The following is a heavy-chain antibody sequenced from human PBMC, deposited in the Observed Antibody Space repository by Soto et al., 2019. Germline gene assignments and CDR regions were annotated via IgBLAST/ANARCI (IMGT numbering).Heavy chain of an antibody. D-gene: IGHD3-22*01. CDR3: ARKDDSSGYYYSYFDY. CDR1: GVTFSSFA. CDR2: ISYDGSNK. J-gene: IGHJ4*02. V-gene: IGHV3-30-3*01. Sequence: WGSLRLSCAASGVTFSSFAMHCVRQAPGKGLEWVAVISYDGSNKYYADSVKGRFTISRDNSKNTLYLQMNSLRAEDTAVYYCARKDDSSGYYYSYFDYWGQGTLVTVSS.